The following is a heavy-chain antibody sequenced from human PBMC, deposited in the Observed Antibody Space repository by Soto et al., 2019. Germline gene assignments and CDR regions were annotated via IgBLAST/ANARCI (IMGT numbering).Heavy chain of an antibody. CDR3: TRVGLRWPFDY. V-gene: IGHV3-7*03. J-gene: IGHJ4*02. Sequence: EVQLVESGGGLVQPGGSLRLSCAASGFTFSSYYMSWVRQAQGKGLEWVANVNGDGSEKYYVDSVKGRFTVSRDNAKNSLYLQMNSLRAEDTAVYYCTRVGLRWPFDYWGQGTLVTVSS. CDR1: GFTFSSYY. D-gene: IGHD4-17*01. CDR2: VNGDGSEK.